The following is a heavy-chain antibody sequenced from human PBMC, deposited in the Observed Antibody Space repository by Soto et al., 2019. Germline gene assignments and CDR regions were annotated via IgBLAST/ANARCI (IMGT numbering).Heavy chain of an antibody. CDR3: ASGKRLMVYAISSGMDV. Sequence: GASVKVSCKASGGTFSSYAISWVRQAPGQGLEWMGGIIPIFGTANYAQKFQGRVTITADESTSTAYMELSSLRSEDTAVYYCASGKRLMVYAISSGMDVWGQGTTVTVSS. V-gene: IGHV1-69*13. D-gene: IGHD2-8*01. CDR2: IIPIFGTA. J-gene: IGHJ6*02. CDR1: GGTFSSYA.